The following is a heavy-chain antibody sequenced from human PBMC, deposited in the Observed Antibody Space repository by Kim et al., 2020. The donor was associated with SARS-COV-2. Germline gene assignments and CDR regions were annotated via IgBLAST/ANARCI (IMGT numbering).Heavy chain of an antibody. CDR2: IYSGGST. V-gene: IGHV3-53*01. CDR1: GFTVSSNY. J-gene: IGHJ3*02. CDR3: ASGANIAVAGRAFDI. Sequence: GGSLRLSCAASGFTVSSNYMSWVRQAPGKGLEWVSVIYSGGSTYYADSVKGRFTISRDNSKNTLYLQMNSLRAEDTAVYYCASGANIAVAGRAFDIWGQGTMVTVSS. D-gene: IGHD6-19*01.